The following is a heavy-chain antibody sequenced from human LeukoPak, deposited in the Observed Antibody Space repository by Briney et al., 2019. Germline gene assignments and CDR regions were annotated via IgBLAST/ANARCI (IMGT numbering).Heavy chain of an antibody. V-gene: IGHV3-23*01. Sequence: GGSLRLSCAASGFTFSSYAMSWVRQAPGKGLEWVSAISGSGGSTYYADSVKGRFTISRDNSKNSLYLQMNSLRTEDTALYYCAKDFYQLLFFFDYWGQGTLVTVSS. CDR2: ISGSGGST. D-gene: IGHD2-2*01. CDR1: GFTFSSYA. J-gene: IGHJ4*02. CDR3: AKDFYQLLFFFDY.